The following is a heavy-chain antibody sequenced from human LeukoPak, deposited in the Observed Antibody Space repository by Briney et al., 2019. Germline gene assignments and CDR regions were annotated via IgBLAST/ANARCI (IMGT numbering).Heavy chain of an antibody. V-gene: IGHV3-11*04. CDR3: ARVTSPYVFDI. CDR2: ISSSGSTI. CDR1: GFALSNAW. Sequence: GGSLRLSCAASGFALSNAWMSWVRQAPGKGLEWVSYISSSGSTIYYADSVKGRFTMSRDNAKNSLYLQMNSLRAEDTAVYYCARVTSPYVFDIWGEGTTVTISS. D-gene: IGHD3-3*01. J-gene: IGHJ3*02.